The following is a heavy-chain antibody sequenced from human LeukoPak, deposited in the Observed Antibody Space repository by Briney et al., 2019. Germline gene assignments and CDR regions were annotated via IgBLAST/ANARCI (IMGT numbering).Heavy chain of an antibody. CDR1: GGTFSNYA. D-gene: IGHD1-7*01. CDR3: ARAGELELRDGYFDY. CDR2: IIPIFGTA. J-gene: IGHJ4*02. Sequence: GSSVKVSCEASGGTFSNYAISWVRKAPGQGLEWKGGIIPIFGTANYAQKFQGRVTITADESTSTAYMELSSLRSEDTAVYYCARAGELELRDGYFDYWGQGTLVTVSS. V-gene: IGHV1-69*01.